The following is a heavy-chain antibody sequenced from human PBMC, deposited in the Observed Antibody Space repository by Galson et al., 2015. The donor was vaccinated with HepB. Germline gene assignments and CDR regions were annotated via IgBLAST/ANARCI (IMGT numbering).Heavy chain of an antibody. CDR3: ASLSWTSAAYMFSGGRDGFDI. Sequence: SVKVSCKVSGYTLTELSMQWVRQAPGKGLEWMGGFDPEDGETVYAQKFLGRVTMTEDTSTDTAYMELSSLRSEDTAVYYCASLSWTSAAYMFSGGRDGFDIWGQGTMVTVSS. CDR2: FDPEDGET. CDR1: GYTLTELS. D-gene: IGHD2-8*02. V-gene: IGHV1-24*01. J-gene: IGHJ3*02.